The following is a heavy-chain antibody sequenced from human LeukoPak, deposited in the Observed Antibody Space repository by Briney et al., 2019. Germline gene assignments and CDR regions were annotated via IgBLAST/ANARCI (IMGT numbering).Heavy chain of an antibody. J-gene: IGHJ4*02. D-gene: IGHD5-24*01. CDR3: AKGRDGYLRNFDY. CDR2: ISWNSGNI. CDR1: GFTFDDYA. Sequence: PGGSLRLSCAASGFTFDDYAMHWVRQAPGKGPEWVSGISWNSGNIGYADSGKGRFTISRDNVKNSLYLQMNSLRAEDTALYYCAKGRDGYLRNFDYWGQGTLVTVSS. V-gene: IGHV3-9*01.